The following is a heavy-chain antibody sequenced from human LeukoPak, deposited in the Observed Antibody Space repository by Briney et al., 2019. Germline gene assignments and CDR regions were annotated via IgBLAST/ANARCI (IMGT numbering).Heavy chain of an antibody. D-gene: IGHD1-1*01. CDR3: ARGDDFSGDH. Sequence: GGSLRLSCAVSGFTFSNFWMSWVRQAPGRGLEWVANIRPEGNEKYHVESVEGRFTISRDNAKNSLFLQMNGLRVEDTAVYYCARGDDFSGDHWGQGTLVTVSS. CDR1: GFTFSNFW. J-gene: IGHJ4*02. CDR2: IRPEGNEK. V-gene: IGHV3-7*04.